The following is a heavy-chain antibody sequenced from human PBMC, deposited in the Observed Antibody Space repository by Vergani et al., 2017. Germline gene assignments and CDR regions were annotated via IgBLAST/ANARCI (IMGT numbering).Heavy chain of an antibody. CDR3: VPASCFGEVFEH. Sequence: EVRLVESGGGLVEPGGSLTLSCAASGFTVSDAWMSWVRQAPGKGLEWVGRSKSNSDGGTSEYAAPTKGRFNISEDYTKNMLYLHMNSLKTEDTGVYYCVPASCFGEVFEHWGLGTLVTVS. D-gene: IGHD4-17*01. J-gene: IGHJ1*01. CDR1: GFTVSDAW. CDR2: SKSNSDGGTS. V-gene: IGHV3-15*01.